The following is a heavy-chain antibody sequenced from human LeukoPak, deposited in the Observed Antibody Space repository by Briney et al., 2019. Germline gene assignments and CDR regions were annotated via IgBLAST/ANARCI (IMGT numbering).Heavy chain of an antibody. CDR1: GFTFSDYY. CDR2: ISSSDSTI. CDR3: ARIRDGYTSSPDY. V-gene: IGHV3-11*01. J-gene: IGHJ4*02. D-gene: IGHD5-24*01. Sequence: PGGSLRLSCAASGFTFSDYYMSWIRQAPGKGLEWVSYISSSDSTIYYADSVKGRFTISRDNAKNSLYLQMNSLRAEDTALYYCARIRDGYTSSPDYWGQGTLVTVSS.